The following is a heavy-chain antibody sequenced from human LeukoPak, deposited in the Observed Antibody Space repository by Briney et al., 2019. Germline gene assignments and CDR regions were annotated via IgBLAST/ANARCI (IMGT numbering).Heavy chain of an antibody. CDR3: ARGGNYVSGSYNY. CDR2: IKEDGSEK. Sequence: GGSLRLSCAASGFTFSSYWMSWVRQAPGKGLEWVANIKEDGSEKYYVDSVKGRFTISRDNAKNSLYLQMNSLRAEDTAVYYCARGGNYVSGSYNYWGQGTLATVSS. CDR1: GFTFSSYW. J-gene: IGHJ4*02. V-gene: IGHV3-7*02. D-gene: IGHD3-10*01.